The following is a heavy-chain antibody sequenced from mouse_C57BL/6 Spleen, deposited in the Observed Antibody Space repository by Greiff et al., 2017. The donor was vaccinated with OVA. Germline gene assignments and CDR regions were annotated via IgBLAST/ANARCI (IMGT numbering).Heavy chain of an antibody. J-gene: IGHJ2*01. CDR2: IDPETGGT. CDR3: TREGKLGLDYFDY. V-gene: IGHV1-15*01. D-gene: IGHD4-1*01. CDR1: GYTFTDYE. Sequence: QVQLKESGAELVRPGASVTLSCKASGYTFTDYEMHWVKQTPVHGLEWIGAIDPETGGTAYNQKFKGKAILTADKSSSTAYMELRSLTSEDSAVYYCTREGKLGLDYFDYWGQGTTLTVSS.